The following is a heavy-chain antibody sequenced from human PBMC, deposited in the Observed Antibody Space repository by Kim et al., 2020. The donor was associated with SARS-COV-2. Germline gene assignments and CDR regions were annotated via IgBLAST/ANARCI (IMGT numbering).Heavy chain of an antibody. J-gene: IGHJ6*02. V-gene: IGHV3-33*01. Sequence: GGSLRLSCAASGFTFSSYGMHWVRQAPGKGLEWVAVIWYDGSNKYYADSVKGRFTISRDNSKNTLYLQMNSLRAEDTAVYYCARDRGVVAAAGYGMDVWGQGTPVTVS. CDR3: ARDRGVVAAAGYGMDV. CDR1: GFTFSSYG. CDR2: IWYDGSNK. D-gene: IGHD6-13*01.